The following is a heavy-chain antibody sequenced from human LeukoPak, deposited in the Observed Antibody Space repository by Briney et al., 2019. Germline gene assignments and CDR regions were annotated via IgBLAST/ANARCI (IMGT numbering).Heavy chain of an antibody. CDR1: AGTFINYA. Sequence: SVKVSCKTSAGTFINYAFSWVRQAPGQGLEWVGGIIPIFGTPNYAQKFQDRVSIIADESTSTAYMELSSLRSEDTAVYYCARGSAYYDDSSGYYQFDYFDYWGQGTLVTVSS. V-gene: IGHV1-69*01. CDR3: ARGSAYYDDSSGYYQFDYFDY. J-gene: IGHJ4*02. CDR2: IIPIFGTP. D-gene: IGHD3-22*01.